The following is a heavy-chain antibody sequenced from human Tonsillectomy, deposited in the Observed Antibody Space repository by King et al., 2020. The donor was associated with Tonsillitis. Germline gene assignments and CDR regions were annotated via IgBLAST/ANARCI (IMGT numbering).Heavy chain of an antibody. V-gene: IGHV3-30*18. Sequence: VQLVESGGGVVQPGRSLRLSCAASGFTFSSYGMHLVRQAPGKGLEWVAVISYDGSNKYYADSVKGRFTISRDNSKNTLYLQRNSLRAEDTAGYYCAKESWDYWGQGTLVTVS. CDR2: ISYDGSNK. CDR1: GFTFSSYG. J-gene: IGHJ4*02. CDR3: AKESWDY.